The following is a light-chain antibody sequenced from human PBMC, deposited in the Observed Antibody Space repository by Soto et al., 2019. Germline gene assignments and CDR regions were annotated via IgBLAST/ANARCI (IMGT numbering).Light chain of an antibody. CDR3: QQLNSYQFT. J-gene: IGKJ3*01. Sequence: DIQLTQSPSFLSASVGDRVTITCRASQGISSYLAWYQQKPGKAPKLLIYAASTLQSGVPSRFSGSGSGTEFTLIISSLQPEDFATYYCQQLNSYQFTFGPGTKVDIK. CDR2: AAS. CDR1: QGISSY. V-gene: IGKV1-9*01.